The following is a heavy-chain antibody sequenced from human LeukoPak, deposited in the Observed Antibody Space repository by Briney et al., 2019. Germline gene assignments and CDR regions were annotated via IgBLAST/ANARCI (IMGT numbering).Heavy chain of an antibody. CDR1: GFTFSNYA. CDR2: ISYDGSNK. J-gene: IGHJ6*03. V-gene: IGHV3-30*04. CDR3: ARSLATSYYYMDV. Sequence: GGSVRLSCAASGFTFSNYAMHWVRQAPGKGLEWVAVISYDGSNKYYADSVKGRFTISRDNSKNTLYLQMSSLRAEDTAVYYCARSLATSYYYMDVWGKGTTVTVSS. D-gene: IGHD5-12*01.